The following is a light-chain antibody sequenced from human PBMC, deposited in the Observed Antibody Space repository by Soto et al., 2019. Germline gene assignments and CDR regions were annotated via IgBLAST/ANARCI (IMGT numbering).Light chain of an antibody. CDR3: QQRSNLPPLT. J-gene: IGKJ4*01. Sequence: EIVLTQSPATLSLSPGERATFSCRASQSVSSDLVWYQHKPGQAPRLLLYDASHRATGIPARFSGSGSVTDFTLTISSLEPEHFAVYCCQQRSNLPPLTFGGGTKVDIK. CDR1: QSVSSD. V-gene: IGKV3-11*01. CDR2: DAS.